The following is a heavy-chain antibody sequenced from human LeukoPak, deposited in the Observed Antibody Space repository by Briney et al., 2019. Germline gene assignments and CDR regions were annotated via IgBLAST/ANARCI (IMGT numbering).Heavy chain of an antibody. J-gene: IGHJ6*02. V-gene: IGHV3-23*01. CDR1: GFTYTDYS. Sequence: PGGSLRLSCSASGFTYTDYSMSWVRQVPGKGLEWVSGLGRTGEYKYYADSVKGRFTISRDNSNDMVFLQMNSLRAEDTDIYYCVKDGPCGTCKPMDAWGQGTTV. CDR3: VKDGPCGTCKPMDA. CDR2: LGRTGEYK. D-gene: IGHD2-21*01.